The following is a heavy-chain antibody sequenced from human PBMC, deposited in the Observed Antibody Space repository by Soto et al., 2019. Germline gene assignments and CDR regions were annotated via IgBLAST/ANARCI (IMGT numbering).Heavy chain of an antibody. J-gene: IGHJ4*02. CDR1: GGSISSYY. Sequence: PSETLSLTCTVSGGSISSYYWSWIRQPPGKGLEWIGYIYYSGSTNYNPSLKSRVTISVDTSKNQFSLKLSSVTAADTAVYYCARRGVPEFEDYWGQGTLVTVSS. CDR3: ARRGVPEFEDY. V-gene: IGHV4-59*01. D-gene: IGHD3-9*01. CDR2: IYYSGST.